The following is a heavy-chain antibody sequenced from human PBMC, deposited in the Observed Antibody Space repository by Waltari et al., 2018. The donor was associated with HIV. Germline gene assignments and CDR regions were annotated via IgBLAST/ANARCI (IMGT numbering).Heavy chain of an antibody. CDR3: AHIQGYYDSAEGGAFDT. CDR1: GFSLSTTGVG. V-gene: IGHV2-5*01. Sequence: QITLKESGPTLVKPTQTLTLTCTFSGFSLSTTGVGVGWIRQPPGKALEWLAVIYWNDGRRYSPSLRNRLIITKDTSKNQVVITMTGMDPVDTATYFCAHIQGYYDSAEGGAFDTWGQGTMVTVSS. J-gene: IGHJ3*02. D-gene: IGHD3-22*01. CDR2: IYWNDGR.